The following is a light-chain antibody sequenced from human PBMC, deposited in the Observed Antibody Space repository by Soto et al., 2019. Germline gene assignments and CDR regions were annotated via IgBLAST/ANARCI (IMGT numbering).Light chain of an antibody. CDR1: SSDVGGYNY. V-gene: IGLV2-8*01. Sequence: QSALTQPPSASGSPGQSVTISCTGTSSDVGGYNYVSWYQQHPGKAPKLMIYEVSKRPSGVPDRFSGSKSGNTASLTVSGLQAEDEADYYCAAWDDSLSVVFGGGTKLTVL. CDR2: EVS. CDR3: AAWDDSLSVV. J-gene: IGLJ2*01.